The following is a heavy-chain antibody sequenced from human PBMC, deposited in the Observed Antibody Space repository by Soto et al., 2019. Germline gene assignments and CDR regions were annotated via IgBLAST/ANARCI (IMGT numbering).Heavy chain of an antibody. Sequence: KQSQTLSLTCAISGDSVSSNSAAWNWIRQSPSRGLEWLGRTYYRSKWYNDYAVSVKSRITINPDTSKNQFSLQLNSVTPEDTAVYYCARDLAKLELDPVGYMDVWGKGTTVTVSS. CDR2: TYYRSKWYN. V-gene: IGHV6-1*01. CDR1: GDSVSSNSAA. CDR3: ARDLAKLELDPVGYMDV. J-gene: IGHJ6*03. D-gene: IGHD1-7*01.